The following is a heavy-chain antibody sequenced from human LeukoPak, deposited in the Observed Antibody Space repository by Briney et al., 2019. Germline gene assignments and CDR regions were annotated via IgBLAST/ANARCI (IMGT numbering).Heavy chain of an antibody. Sequence: QSGGSLRLSCAASGFTFSSYAMSWVRQAPGKGLEWVSAISGSGGSTYYADSVKGRFTISRDNSKNTLYLQMNSLRAEDTAVYYCAKGAHVLLWFGESDSFDYWGQGTLVTVSS. CDR2: ISGSGGST. V-gene: IGHV3-23*01. D-gene: IGHD3-10*01. J-gene: IGHJ4*02. CDR1: GFTFSSYA. CDR3: AKGAHVLLWFGESDSFDY.